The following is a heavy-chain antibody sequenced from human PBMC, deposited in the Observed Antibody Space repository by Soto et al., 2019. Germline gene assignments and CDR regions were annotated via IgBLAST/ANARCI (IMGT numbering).Heavy chain of an antibody. Sequence: GGSLRLSCAASGFTFRNYGMNWVRQAPGKGLEWVSYIGIGSSTKYYADSVKGRFTISRDNAKNSLYLQMNSLRAEDTAVYYCARESLGYFDYWGQGTLVTVSS. D-gene: IGHD7-27*01. CDR1: GFTFRNYG. V-gene: IGHV3-48*01. CDR3: ARESLGYFDY. J-gene: IGHJ4*02. CDR2: IGIGSSTK.